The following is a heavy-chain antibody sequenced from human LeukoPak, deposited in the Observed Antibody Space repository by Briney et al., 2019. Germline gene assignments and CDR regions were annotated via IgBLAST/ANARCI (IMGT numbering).Heavy chain of an antibody. CDR3: TTGIDYGGGY. J-gene: IGHJ4*02. CDR1: GFTFTNTW. CDR2: IKSANDGGTI. Sequence: GGSLRLSCSASGFTFTNTWMNWVRQSPGEGLEWVARIKSANDGGTIDYAAPVRGRFAISRDDSKSTLYLQMNSLKIEDSAVYYCTTGIDYGGGYWGQGTLVTVSS. V-gene: IGHV3-15*07. D-gene: IGHD3-16*01.